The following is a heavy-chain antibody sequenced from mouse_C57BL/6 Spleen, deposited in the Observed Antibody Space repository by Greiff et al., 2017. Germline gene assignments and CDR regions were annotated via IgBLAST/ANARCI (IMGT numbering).Heavy chain of an antibody. Sequence: EVQLQQSGPELVKPGASVKMSCKASGYTFTDYNMHWVKQSHGKSLEWIGYINPNNGGTSYNQKFKGKATLTVNKSSSTAYMELRSLTSEDSAVYYVARWRGYDAGYYFDYWGQGTTLTVSS. CDR3: ARWRGYDAGYYFDY. CDR1: GYTFTDYN. V-gene: IGHV1-22*01. CDR2: INPNNGGT. J-gene: IGHJ2*01. D-gene: IGHD2-2*01.